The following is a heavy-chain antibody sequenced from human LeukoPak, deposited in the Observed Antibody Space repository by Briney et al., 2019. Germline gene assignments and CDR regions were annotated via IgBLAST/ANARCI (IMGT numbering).Heavy chain of an antibody. Sequence: GGSLRLSCAASGFTFDDYGMSWVRQAPGKGLEWVSGINWNGGSTGYADSVKGRFTISRDNAKNSLYLQMNSLRAEDTALYYCAKDRDYYDSSGYYPYWGQGTLVTVSS. CDR3: AKDRDYYDSSGYYPY. CDR2: INWNGGST. J-gene: IGHJ4*02. D-gene: IGHD3-22*01. V-gene: IGHV3-20*04. CDR1: GFTFDDYG.